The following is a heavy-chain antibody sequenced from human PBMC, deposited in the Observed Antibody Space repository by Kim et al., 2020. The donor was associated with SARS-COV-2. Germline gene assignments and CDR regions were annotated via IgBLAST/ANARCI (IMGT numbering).Heavy chain of an antibody. CDR2: IYRGGST. CDR1: GFTVSSNY. V-gene: IGHV3-66*01. CDR3: TKGPVRFGGVTGFDP. J-gene: IGHJ5*02. D-gene: IGHD3-16*01. Sequence: GGSLRLSCAASGFTVSSNYMSWVRQAPGKGLEWVSVIYRGGSTYYADSVKGRFTISRDNSKKPLYLQMTSLRAEARPLYTFTKGPVRFGGVTGFDPWGQG.